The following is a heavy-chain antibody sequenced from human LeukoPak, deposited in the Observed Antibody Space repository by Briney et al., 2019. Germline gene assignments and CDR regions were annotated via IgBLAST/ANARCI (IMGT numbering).Heavy chain of an antibody. CDR1: GGSISSTTYY. CDR3: ARHYLGGNCPDYFNH. J-gene: IGHJ4*02. V-gene: IGHV4-39*01. D-gene: IGHD4-23*01. Sequence: SETLSLTCIVSGGSISSTTYYRGWIRQPPGTRLEWIGSIYYSGNTYYNPSLKSRVTISIDTSKNQFSLNLNSVTAADTALYSRARHYLGGNCPDYFNHWGQGTLVTVSS. CDR2: IYYSGNT.